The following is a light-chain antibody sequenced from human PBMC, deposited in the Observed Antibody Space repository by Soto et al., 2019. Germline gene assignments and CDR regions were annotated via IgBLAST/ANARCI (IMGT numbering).Light chain of an antibody. CDR1: SGDVGGYNY. CDR2: DVS. CDR3: SSYTSSSTRLYV. Sequence: QSALTQAASVSGSPGQLITISCTGTSGDVGGYNYVSWYQQHPGKAPKLMIYDVSNRPSGVSNRFSGSKSGNTASLTISGLQTEDEADYYCSSYTSSSTRLYVFGTGTKLTVL. V-gene: IGLV2-14*03. J-gene: IGLJ1*01.